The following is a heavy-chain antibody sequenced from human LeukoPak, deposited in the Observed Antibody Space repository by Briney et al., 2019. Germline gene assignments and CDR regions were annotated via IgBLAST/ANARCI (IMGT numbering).Heavy chain of an antibody. CDR1: GGSISSGGYS. V-gene: IGHV4-30-2*01. J-gene: IGHJ2*01. Sequence: SETLSLTCAVSGGSISSGGYSWSWIRQPPGKGLEWIGYIYHSGSTYYNPSLKSRVTISVDRSKNQFSLKLSSVTAADTAVYYCARVPAPGSVTTIVSDWYFDLWGRGTLVTVSS. D-gene: IGHD2-21*02. CDR2: IYHSGST. CDR3: ARVPAPGSVTTIVSDWYFDL.